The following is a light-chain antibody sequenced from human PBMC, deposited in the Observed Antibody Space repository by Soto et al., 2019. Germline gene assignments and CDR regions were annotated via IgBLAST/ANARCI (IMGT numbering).Light chain of an antibody. V-gene: IGKV3-15*01. CDR3: QQYNTWPLT. CDR1: QSVSSN. J-gene: IGKJ3*01. CDR2: DAS. Sequence: ETVMTQSPATLSVSPGERPTLSCRASQSVSSNLAWYQQKPGQAPRLLIYDASTRATVIPARFSGSGSGTEFTLTISSLQSEDLAVYYCQQYNTWPLTFGPGTKVDIK.